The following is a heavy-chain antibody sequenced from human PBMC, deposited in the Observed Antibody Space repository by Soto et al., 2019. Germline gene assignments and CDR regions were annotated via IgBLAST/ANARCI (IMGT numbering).Heavy chain of an antibody. CDR3: ARVATYYYDSSGYSPDY. V-gene: IGHV1-8*01. Sequence: QVQLVQSGAEVKKPGASVKVSCKASGYTFTSYDINWVRQATGQGLEWMGWMNPNSGNTGYAQKFQGRVTMTRNTSISTAYMELSSLRSEDTAVYYCARVATYYYDSSGYSPDYWGQGTLVTVSS. D-gene: IGHD3-22*01. CDR2: MNPNSGNT. CDR1: GYTFTSYD. J-gene: IGHJ4*02.